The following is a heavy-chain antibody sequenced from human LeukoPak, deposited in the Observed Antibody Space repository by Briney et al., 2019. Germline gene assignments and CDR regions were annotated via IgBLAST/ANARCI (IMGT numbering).Heavy chain of an antibody. CDR3: ARALVAGNWFDP. CDR2: INPNRGGT. J-gene: IGHJ5*02. Sequence: ASVQVSCKASGYTFPGYYMHWVRQAPGQGLEWMGRINPNRGGTNYAQKFQGRVTTTSDKSISTAYMGLSRLRSDDTAVYCCARALVAGNWFDPWGQGTLVTVSS. V-gene: IGHV1-2*06. CDR1: GYTFPGYY. D-gene: IGHD6-19*01.